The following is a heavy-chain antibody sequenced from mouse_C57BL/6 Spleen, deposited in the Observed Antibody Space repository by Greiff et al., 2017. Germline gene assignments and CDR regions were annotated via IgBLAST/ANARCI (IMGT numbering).Heavy chain of an antibody. CDR3: ARSRGYYYGSSLDY. J-gene: IGHJ2*01. CDR2: IYPGDGDT. V-gene: IGHV1-80*01. D-gene: IGHD1-1*01. CDR1: GYAFSSYW. Sequence: VQLQQSGAELVKPGASVKISCKASGYAFSSYWMNWVKQRPGKGLEWIGQIYPGDGDTNYNGKFKGKATLTADKSSSTAYMQLSSLTSEDSAVYFCARSRGYYYGSSLDYWGQGTTLTVSS.